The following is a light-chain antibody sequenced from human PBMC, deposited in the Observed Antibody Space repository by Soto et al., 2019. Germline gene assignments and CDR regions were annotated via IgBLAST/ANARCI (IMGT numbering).Light chain of an antibody. J-gene: IGLJ2*01. CDR2: EVT. CDR3: SSSTRSTPLV. Sequence: QSVLTQPASVSGSLGQSITISCTGSGSDVGGYDYVSWYRQHPDKAPQLMIYEVTNRPSGVSNRFSGSKSGNTASPTISRLQAEDDAYYYCSSSTRSTPLVFGGGTKLTVL. V-gene: IGLV2-14*01. CDR1: GSDVGGYDY.